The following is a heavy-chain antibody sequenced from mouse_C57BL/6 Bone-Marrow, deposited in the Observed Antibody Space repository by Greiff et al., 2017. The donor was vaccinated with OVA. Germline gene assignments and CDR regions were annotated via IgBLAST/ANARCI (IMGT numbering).Heavy chain of an antibody. CDR2: IWGGGST. J-gene: IGHJ1*03. CDR3: AKSLSSYYGSSYDWYFDV. D-gene: IGHD1-1*01. V-gene: IGHV2-9*01. CDR1: GFSLTSYG. Sequence: QVQLKESGPGLVAPSQSLSITCTVSGFSLTSYGVDWVRQPPGKGLEWLGVIWGGGSTNYNSALMSRLSISKDNSKSQVFLKMNSLQTDDTAMYYCAKSLSSYYGSSYDWYFDVWGTGTTVTVSS.